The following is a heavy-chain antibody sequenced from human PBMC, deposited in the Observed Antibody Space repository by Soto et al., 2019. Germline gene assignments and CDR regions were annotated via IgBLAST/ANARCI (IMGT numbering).Heavy chain of an antibody. CDR3: AREGGYRPQTLYYYYYYGMDV. V-gene: IGHV4-34*01. Sequence: SETLSLTCAVYGGSFSGYYWSWIRQPPGKXLEWIGEINHSGSTNYNPSLKSRVTISVDTSKNQFSLKLSSVTAADTAVYYCAREGGYRPQTLYYYYYYGMDVWGQGTTVTVCS. J-gene: IGHJ6*02. CDR2: INHSGST. D-gene: IGHD3-16*02. CDR1: GGSFSGYY.